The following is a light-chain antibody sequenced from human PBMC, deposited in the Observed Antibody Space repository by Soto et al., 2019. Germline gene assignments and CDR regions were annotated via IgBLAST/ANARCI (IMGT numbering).Light chain of an antibody. J-gene: IGLJ1*01. Sequence: QSVLTQPASVSGSPGQSITISCTGTSSDIGDYNYVSWYQQHPGKAPKLLIYDVSNRPSGVSNRFSGSKSGNTASLTISGLQAEDEADFYCCSYRCNSSTLYVFGTGTKVTVL. V-gene: IGLV2-14*03. CDR2: DVS. CDR1: SSDIGDYNY. CDR3: CSYRCNSSTLYV.